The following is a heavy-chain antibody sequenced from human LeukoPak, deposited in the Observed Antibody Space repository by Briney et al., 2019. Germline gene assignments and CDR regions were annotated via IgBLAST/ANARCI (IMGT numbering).Heavy chain of an antibody. CDR3: AKDGYCSSTSCYLGGFDY. J-gene: IGHJ4*02. CDR2: ISGSGGST. Sequence: GGSLRLSCAASGFTFSSYAMSWVRQAPGKGLEWVSAISGSGGSTYYADSVKGRFTISRDNSKNTLYLQMNSLRAEDTAVYYCAKDGYCSSTSCYLGGFDYWGQGTLVTVSS. D-gene: IGHD2-2*03. V-gene: IGHV3-23*01. CDR1: GFTFSSYA.